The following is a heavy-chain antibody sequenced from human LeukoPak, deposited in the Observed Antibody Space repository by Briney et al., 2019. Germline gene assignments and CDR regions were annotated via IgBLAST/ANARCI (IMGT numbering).Heavy chain of an antibody. V-gene: IGHV3-53*01. CDR3: AKEGYYGDYWNGMFDY. J-gene: IGHJ4*02. CDR1: GFIVSSNY. D-gene: IGHD4-17*01. CDR2: IYNGGTT. Sequence: GGSLRLSCAASGFIVSSNYMSWVRQAPGKGLEWVSVIYNGGTTQYADSVKGRFTISRDDSRSTLYLQMNSLRAEDTAIYYCAKEGYYGDYWNGMFDYWGQGTLVTVSS.